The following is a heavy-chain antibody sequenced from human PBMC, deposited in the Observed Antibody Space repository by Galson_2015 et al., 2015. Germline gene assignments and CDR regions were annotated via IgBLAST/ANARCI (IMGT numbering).Heavy chain of an antibody. CDR3: AKERSWEYYYGSGDY. D-gene: IGHD3-10*01. J-gene: IGHJ4*02. Sequence: PMKGRFTISRDSSKSTLYLQMNSLRGEDTAVYYCAKERSWEYYYGSGDYWGQGTLVIVSS. V-gene: IGHV3-23*01.